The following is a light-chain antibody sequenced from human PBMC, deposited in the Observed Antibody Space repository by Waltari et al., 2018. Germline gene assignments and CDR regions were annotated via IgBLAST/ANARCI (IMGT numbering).Light chain of an antibody. CDR3: SSFTSTHTYV. CDR2: DVN. CDR1: RRDVGGYNY. V-gene: IGLV2-14*03. Sequence: QSALTQPASVSGSPGQSITISCTGTRRDVGGYNYVDWYQKHPGKAPKLIIYDVNNWPSGVSNRFSGSKSGNTASLTISGLQAEDEADYFCSSFTSTHTYVFGSGTKVNVL. J-gene: IGLJ1*01.